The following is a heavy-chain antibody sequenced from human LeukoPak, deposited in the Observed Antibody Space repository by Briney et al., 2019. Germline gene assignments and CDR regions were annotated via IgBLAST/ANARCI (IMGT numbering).Heavy chain of an antibody. Sequence: GGSLRLSCAASGVTVSSNYMSWVRQAPGQGLEWVSVLYIRGTTYYVDSVRGRFTISRDNSKNTLYLQMNSLRVEDSALYIGARERCYYDDNGYYKPVHYYGLDVWGQGTTVTVSS. V-gene: IGHV3-66*01. CDR1: GVTVSSNY. J-gene: IGHJ6*02. CDR3: ARERCYYDDNGYYKPVHYYGLDV. CDR2: LYIRGTT. D-gene: IGHD3-22*01.